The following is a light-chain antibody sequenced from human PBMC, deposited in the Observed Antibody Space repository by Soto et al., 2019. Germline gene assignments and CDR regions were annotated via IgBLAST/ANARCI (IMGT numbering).Light chain of an antibody. CDR3: AAWHDSLSGVI. CDR1: SSNIGAGYD. V-gene: IGLV1-40*01. CDR2: ADT. Sequence: QSVLTQPPSVSGAPGQRITISCTGSSSNIGAGYDVHWYRQLPGTAPELLIFADTKRPSGVPDRFSGSKSGTSASLAITGLQAEDEADYYCAAWHDSLSGVIFGGGTQLTVL. J-gene: IGLJ2*01.